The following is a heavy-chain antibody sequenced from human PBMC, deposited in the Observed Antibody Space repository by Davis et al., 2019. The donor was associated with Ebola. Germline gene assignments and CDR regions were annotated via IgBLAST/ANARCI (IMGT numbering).Heavy chain of an antibody. Sequence: PSETLSLTCAVSGVSISSNNWWSWVRQSPGKGLEWIGEVYHGGTTNYNPSLKSRVTISVDKSTNQFSLELDSVTAADTAVYYCARGVYGAYFDYWGQGTLVTVSS. D-gene: IGHD4-17*01. V-gene: IGHV4-4*02. CDR1: GVSISSNNW. J-gene: IGHJ4*02. CDR2: VYHGGTT. CDR3: ARGVYGAYFDY.